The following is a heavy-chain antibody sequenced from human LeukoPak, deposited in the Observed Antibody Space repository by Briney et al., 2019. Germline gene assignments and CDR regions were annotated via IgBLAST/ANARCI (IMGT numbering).Heavy chain of an antibody. V-gene: IGHV1-69*13. D-gene: IGHD4-11*01. CDR2: IIPIFGTA. CDR3: ARSTAYYYGMDV. Sequence: GASVKVSCKASGGTFSSYAISWVRQAPGQGLEWMGGIIPIFGTANYAQKFQGRVTITADESTSTAYMELGSLRSEDTAVYYCARSTAYYYGMDVWGQGTTVTVSS. J-gene: IGHJ6*02. CDR1: GGTFSSYA.